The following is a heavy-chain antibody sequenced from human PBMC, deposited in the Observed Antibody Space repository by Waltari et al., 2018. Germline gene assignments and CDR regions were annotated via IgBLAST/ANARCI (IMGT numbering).Heavy chain of an antibody. J-gene: IGHJ4*02. V-gene: IGHV3-73*01. Sequence: EVQVVESGGGLVQPGGSLKLSCATSAFTFSGSTIPWVRQTSGKGLEWVGRIRSKPNNYATRYTASVEGRFTISRDDSENTAYLQMNSLMTEDTAVYYCTGGAVTGTDFWGQGTLVTVSS. CDR3: TGGAVTGTDF. D-gene: IGHD6-13*01. CDR1: AFTFSGST. CDR2: IRSKPNNYAT.